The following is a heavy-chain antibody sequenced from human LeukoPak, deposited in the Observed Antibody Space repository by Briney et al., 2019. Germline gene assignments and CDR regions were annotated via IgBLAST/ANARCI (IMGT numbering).Heavy chain of an antibody. Sequence: ASVKVSRKASGYTFTGYYIHWVRQAPGQGLEWMGWINPNSGGTSYAQKFQGWVTMTRSTSISTVDMDLSRLTSDDTAVYYCARGGSGAYSALDIWGQGTVVTVSS. CDR3: ARGGSGAYSALDI. D-gene: IGHD3-10*01. J-gene: IGHJ3*02. CDR2: INPNSGGT. CDR1: GYTFTGYY. V-gene: IGHV1-2*04.